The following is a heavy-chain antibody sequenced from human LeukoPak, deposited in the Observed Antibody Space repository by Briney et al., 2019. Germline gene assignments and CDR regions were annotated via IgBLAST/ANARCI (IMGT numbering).Heavy chain of an antibody. V-gene: IGHV1-69*04. D-gene: IGHD7-27*01. CDR1: GYTFTSYA. CDR2: IIPILGIA. J-gene: IGHJ4*02. CDR3: ARDELGTGGDY. Sequence: GASVKVSCKASGYTFTSYAISWVRQAPGQGLEWMGRIIPILGIANYAQKFQGRVTITADKSTSTAYMELSSLRSEDTAVYYCARDELGTGGDYWGQGTLVTVSS.